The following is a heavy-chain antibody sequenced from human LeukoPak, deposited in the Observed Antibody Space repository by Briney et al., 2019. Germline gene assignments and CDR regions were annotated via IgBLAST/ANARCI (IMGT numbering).Heavy chain of an antibody. Sequence: PGGSLRLSCAASGFTFSSYGMHWVRQAPGKGLEWVAVIWYDGSNKYYADSVKGRFTISRDNSKNTLYLQMNSLRAEDTAVYYCARDPGSYYYYYYYGMDVWGQGTTVTVSS. CDR2: IWYDGSNK. CDR1: GFTFSSYG. CDR3: ARDPGSYYYYYYYGMDV. D-gene: IGHD1-26*01. V-gene: IGHV3-33*01. J-gene: IGHJ6*02.